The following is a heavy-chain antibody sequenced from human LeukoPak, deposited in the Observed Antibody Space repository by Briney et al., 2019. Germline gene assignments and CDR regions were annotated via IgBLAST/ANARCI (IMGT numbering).Heavy chain of an antibody. V-gene: IGHV4-59*12. CDR3: ARNWGYNYGYGSFDS. Sequence: NPSETLSLTCTVSGGSISSYYRSWIRQPPGKGLEWIGYIYYSGSTNYNPSLKSRVTISVDTSKNQFSLTLSAVAAADTAVYYCARNWGYNYGYGSFDSWGQGILVTVSS. CDR2: IYYSGST. D-gene: IGHD5-24*01. J-gene: IGHJ4*02. CDR1: GGSISSYY.